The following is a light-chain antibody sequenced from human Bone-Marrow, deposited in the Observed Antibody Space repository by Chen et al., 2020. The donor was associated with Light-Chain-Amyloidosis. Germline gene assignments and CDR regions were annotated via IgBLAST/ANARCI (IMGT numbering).Light chain of an antibody. Sequence: EIVLTQSLGTLSFSPGEGATLSCRASQTISSNYLTWYQQKFGQAPKLLIYGSSSRATVIPDRCTGSGSGTDFTLTINRLEPEDFAMYYCHQNCTSPLTFGGGTKVEIK. CDR3: HQNCTSPLT. V-gene: IGKV3-20*01. CDR2: GSS. J-gene: IGKJ4*01. CDR1: QTISSNY.